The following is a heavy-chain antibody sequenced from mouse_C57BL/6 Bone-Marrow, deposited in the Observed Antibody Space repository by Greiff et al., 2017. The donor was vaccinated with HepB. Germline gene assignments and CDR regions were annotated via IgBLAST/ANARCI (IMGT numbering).Heavy chain of an antibody. CDR2: ISSGSSTI. CDR1: GFTFSDYG. V-gene: IGHV5-17*01. D-gene: IGHD2-2*01. Sequence: EVQLVESGGGLVKPGGSLKLSCAASGFTFSDYGMHWVRQAPEKGLEWVAYISSGSSTIYYADTVKGRFTISRDNAKNTLFLQMTSLRSEDTAMYYCATTMVTTRGRDYFDYWGQGTTLTVSS. CDR3: ATTMVTTRGRDYFDY. J-gene: IGHJ2*01.